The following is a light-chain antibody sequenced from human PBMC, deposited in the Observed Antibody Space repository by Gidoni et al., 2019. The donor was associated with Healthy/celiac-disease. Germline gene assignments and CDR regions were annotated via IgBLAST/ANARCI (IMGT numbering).Light chain of an antibody. Sequence: DLQLTQSPSSLSASVGDRVTITCRASQGISNYLAWYQQKPGKVPKLLIYAASTLQTGVPSRFSGSGSGTDFTLTISSLQPEDVATYYCQKYNSAPRTFGQGTKVEIK. J-gene: IGKJ1*01. CDR3: QKYNSAPRT. CDR2: AAS. CDR1: QGISNY. V-gene: IGKV1-27*01.